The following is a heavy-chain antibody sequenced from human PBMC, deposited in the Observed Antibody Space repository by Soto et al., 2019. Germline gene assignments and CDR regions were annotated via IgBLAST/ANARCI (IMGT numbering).Heavy chain of an antibody. D-gene: IGHD1-1*01. CDR2: ISSSSSTI. J-gene: IGHJ6*03. CDR3: ATPKNVKVYYYYYMDV. V-gene: IGHV3-48*01. Sequence: GGSLRLSCAASGFTFSSYSMNWVRQAPGKGLEWVSYISSSSSTIYYADSVKGRFTISRDNAKNSLYLQMNSLRAEDTAVYYCATPKNVKVYYYYYMDVWGKGTTVTVSS. CDR1: GFTFSSYS.